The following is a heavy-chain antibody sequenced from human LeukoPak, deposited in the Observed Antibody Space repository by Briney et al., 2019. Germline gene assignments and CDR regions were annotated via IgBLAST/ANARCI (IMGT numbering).Heavy chain of an antibody. CDR1: GFTFNNCA. CDR3: AKDLGRVGVTFGY. D-gene: IGHD1-26*01. CDR2: ISGSGGAS. V-gene: IGHV3-23*01. Sequence: GGSLRISCAASGFTFNNCAMTWVRQAPGKGLEWVSAISGSGGASYYADSVKGRFTISRDNSKNTLYLQMTSLRAEDTAVYYCAKDLGRVGVTFGYWGQGTLVTVSS. J-gene: IGHJ4*02.